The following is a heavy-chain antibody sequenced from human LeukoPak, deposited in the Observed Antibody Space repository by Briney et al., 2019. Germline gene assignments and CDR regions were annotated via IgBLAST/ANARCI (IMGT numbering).Heavy chain of an antibody. J-gene: IGHJ4*02. CDR1: GFTFSSYG. CDR2: ISYDGSNK. CDR3: AKDGTTMVRGVSPLD. V-gene: IGHV3-30*18. Sequence: PGRSLRLSCAASGFTFSSYGMHWVRQAPGKGLEWVAVISYDGSNKYYADSVKGRFTISRDNSKNTLYLQMNSLRAEDTAVYYCAKDGTTMVRGVSPLDWGQGTLVTVSS. D-gene: IGHD3-10*01.